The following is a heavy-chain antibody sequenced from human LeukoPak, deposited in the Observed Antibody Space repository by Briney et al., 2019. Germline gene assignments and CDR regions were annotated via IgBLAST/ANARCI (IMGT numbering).Heavy chain of an antibody. V-gene: IGHV3-23*01. D-gene: IGHD6-19*01. Sequence: GGSLRLSCAASGFTFSSYVMSWVRQAPGKGLEWVSGISGSGGSTYYADSVKGRFTISRDNSKNTLYMQMNSLRAEDTAVYYCAKRAYSSGWLDYWGQGTLVTVSS. J-gene: IGHJ4*02. CDR3: AKRAYSSGWLDY. CDR2: ISGSGGST. CDR1: GFTFSSYV.